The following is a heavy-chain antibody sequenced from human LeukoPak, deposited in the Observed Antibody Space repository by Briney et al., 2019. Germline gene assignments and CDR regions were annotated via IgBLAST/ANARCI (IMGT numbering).Heavy chain of an antibody. CDR1: GGTFSSYA. CDR3: ARSHFIVVVPAAIINWFDP. J-gene: IGHJ5*02. CDR2: IIPILGIA. D-gene: IGHD2-2*02. V-gene: IGHV1-69*04. Sequence: ASVKVSCKASGGTFSSYAISWVRQAPGQGLEWMRRIIPILGIANYAQKFQGRVTITADKSTTTAYMELSSLRSEDTAVYYCARSHFIVVVPAAIINWFDPWGQGTLVTVSS.